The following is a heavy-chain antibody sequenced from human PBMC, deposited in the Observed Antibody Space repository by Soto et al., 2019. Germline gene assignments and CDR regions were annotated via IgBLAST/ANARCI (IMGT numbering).Heavy chain of an antibody. D-gene: IGHD4-17*01. CDR3: ARDRGKNGDYGRYYYYGMDV. CDR1: GGSISSGDYY. J-gene: IGHJ6*02. Sequence: SETLSLTCTVSGGSISSGDYYWSWIRQPPGKGLEWIGYIYYSGSTYYNPSLKSRVTITVDTSKNQFSLKLSSVTAADTAVYYCARDRGKNGDYGRYYYYGMDVWGQGNTVT. CDR2: IYYSGST. V-gene: IGHV4-30-4*01.